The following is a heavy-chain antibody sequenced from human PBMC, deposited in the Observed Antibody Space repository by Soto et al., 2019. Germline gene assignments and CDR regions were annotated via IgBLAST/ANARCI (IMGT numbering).Heavy chain of an antibody. CDR2: LWYDGSNK. D-gene: IGHD2-2*01. CDR1: GFSFSIYG. J-gene: IGHJ4*02. V-gene: IGHV3-33*01. CDR3: ARPSTSLYLGVIDF. Sequence: QVHLVESGGGVVQPGKSLRLSCEASGFSFSIYGMHWVRQAPGKGLEWVADLWYDGSNKYYAESVKGRFIISRDNSKNTLYLQRNSLRAEDTAVYYCARPSTSLYLGVIDFWGQRTLVTVSS.